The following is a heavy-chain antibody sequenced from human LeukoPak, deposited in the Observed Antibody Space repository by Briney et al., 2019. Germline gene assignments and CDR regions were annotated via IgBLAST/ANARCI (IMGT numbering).Heavy chain of an antibody. D-gene: IGHD2-2*01. CDR3: ARVRVGNQLLFGFDP. CDR1: GGTFSSYT. J-gene: IGHJ5*02. CDR2: IIPIFGTA. V-gene: IGHV1-69*13. Sequence: ASVKVSCKASGGTFSSYTLSWVRQAPGQGLEWMGGIIPIFGTANYAQKFQGRVTITADESTSTAYMELTSLRSEDTAMYYCARVRVGNQLLFGFDPWGQGTLVTVSS.